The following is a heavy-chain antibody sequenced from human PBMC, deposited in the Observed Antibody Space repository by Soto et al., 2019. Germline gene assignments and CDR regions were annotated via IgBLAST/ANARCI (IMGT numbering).Heavy chain of an antibody. D-gene: IGHD2-21*02. CDR3: ARGETGPYCGGDCFNYYFDY. CDR1: GGSISSGGYY. J-gene: IGHJ4*02. V-gene: IGHV4-31*03. CDR2: IYYSGST. Sequence: SETLSLTCTVSGGSISSGGYYWSWIRQHPGKGLEWIGYIYYSGSTYYNPSLKSRVTISVDTSKNQFSLKLSSVTAADTAVYYCARGETGPYCGGDCFNYYFDYRGQGTLVTVSS.